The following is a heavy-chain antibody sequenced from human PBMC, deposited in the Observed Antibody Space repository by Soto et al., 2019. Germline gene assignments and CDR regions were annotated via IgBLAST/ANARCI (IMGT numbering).Heavy chain of an antibody. CDR2: ISSSSSYI. V-gene: IGHV3-21*01. CDR1: GFTFSSYS. D-gene: IGHD3-3*01. Sequence: GGSLRLSCAASGFTFSSYSMNWVRQAPGKGLEWVSSISSSSSYIYYADSVKGRFTISRDNAKNSLYLQMNSLRAEDTAVYYCARDSITIFGVVITTLYYYGMDAWGQGATVTVSS. CDR3: ARDSITIFGVVITTLYYYGMDA. J-gene: IGHJ6*02.